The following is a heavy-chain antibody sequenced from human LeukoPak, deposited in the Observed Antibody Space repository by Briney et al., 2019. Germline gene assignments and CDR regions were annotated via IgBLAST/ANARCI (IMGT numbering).Heavy chain of an antibody. J-gene: IGHJ4*02. CDR1: GFTFTSYG. CDR2: ISAYNGNT. Sequence: ASVKVSCKASGFTFTSYGISWVRQAPGQGLEWMGWISAYNGNTNYAQKLQGRVTMTTDTSTSTAYMELRSMKSDDTAVYYCARGVYGKYVHPPDFDYWGQGTLVTVSS. D-gene: IGHD4-17*01. V-gene: IGHV1-18*01. CDR3: ARGVYGKYVHPPDFDY.